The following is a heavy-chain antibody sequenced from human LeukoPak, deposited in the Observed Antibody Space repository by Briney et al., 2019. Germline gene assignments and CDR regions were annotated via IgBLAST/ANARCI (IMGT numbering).Heavy chain of an antibody. Sequence: GASVKVSCKASGYTFTSYDINWVRQATGQGLEWMGWMNPNSSNKGHAQKFQGRVTMTRNTSISTAYMELSSLRSEDTAVYYCARGRVSRRGVFDPWGQGTLVTVSS. CDR3: ARGRVSRRGVFDP. V-gene: IGHV1-8*01. CDR2: MNPNSSNK. D-gene: IGHD2-2*01. CDR1: GYTFTSYD. J-gene: IGHJ5*02.